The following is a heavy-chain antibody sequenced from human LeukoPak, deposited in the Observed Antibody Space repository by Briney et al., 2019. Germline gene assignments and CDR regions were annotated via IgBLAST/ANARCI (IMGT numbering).Heavy chain of an antibody. D-gene: IGHD6-25*01. J-gene: IGHJ6*03. CDR1: GGSISSYY. Sequence: SETLSLTCIVPGGSISSYYWSWIRQPAGKGLEWIGRIYTSGSTNYNPSLKSRVTISVDTSKNQFSLKLSSVTAADTAVYYCARVSWIAAAGYYYYMDVWGKGTTVTVSS. CDR3: ARVSWIAAAGYYYYMDV. CDR2: IYTSGST. V-gene: IGHV4-4*07.